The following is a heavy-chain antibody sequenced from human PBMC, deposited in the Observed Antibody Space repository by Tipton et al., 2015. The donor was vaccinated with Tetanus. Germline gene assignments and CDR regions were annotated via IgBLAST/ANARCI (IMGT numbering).Heavy chain of an antibody. Sequence: SLRLSCAASGLTFRSYAMHWVRQAPGKGLEWVAYMLYDGSHEYYADSVKGRFTISRDNSKDTLYLQMNSLRVEDTAVYYCARPAYNYDNSGYPHAFDIWGQGTMVTV. D-gene: IGHD3-22*01. V-gene: IGHV3-30*04. CDR3: ARPAYNYDNSGYPHAFDI. J-gene: IGHJ3*02. CDR1: GLTFRSYA. CDR2: MLYDGSHE.